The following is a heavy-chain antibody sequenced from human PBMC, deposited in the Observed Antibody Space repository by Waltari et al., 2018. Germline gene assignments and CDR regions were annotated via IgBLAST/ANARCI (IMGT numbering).Heavy chain of an antibody. D-gene: IGHD6-19*01. J-gene: IGHJ4*02. CDR2: INHSGST. V-gene: IGHV4-34*01. CDR1: GGSFSGYY. Sequence: QVQLQQWGAGLLKPSETLSLTCAVSGGSFSGYYWTWIRQPPGKGLEWIGEINHSGSTNYNPSLKSRVTISVDTSKNQFSLKLSSVTAADTAVYYCARRLDIAVAGYDYWGQGTLVTVSS. CDR3: ARRLDIAVAGYDY.